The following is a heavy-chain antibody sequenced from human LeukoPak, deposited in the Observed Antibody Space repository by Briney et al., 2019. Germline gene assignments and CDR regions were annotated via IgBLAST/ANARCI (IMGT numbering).Heavy chain of an antibody. CDR1: GGSISRSDSY. CDR2: IYYSGRT. Sequence: SETLSLTCSVSGGSISRSDSYWDWIRQPQGKGLEWIGTIYYSGRTYYSPSLKSRVTMSVDTPNNHFSLNLRSVTAADTAVYYCARRRYYDGSGYLEWGQGTLLSVSS. D-gene: IGHD3-22*01. CDR3: ARRRYYDGSGYLE. J-gene: IGHJ1*01. V-gene: IGHV4-39*01.